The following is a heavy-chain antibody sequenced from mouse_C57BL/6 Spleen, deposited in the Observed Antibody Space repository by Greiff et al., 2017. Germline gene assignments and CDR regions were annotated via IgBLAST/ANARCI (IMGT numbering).Heavy chain of an antibody. CDR1: GYTFTSYW. V-gene: IGHV1-52*01. D-gene: IGHD2-4*01. CDR3: ARGGYDYDHLYWYFDG. Sequence: VQLQQPGAELVRPGSSVKLSCKASGYTFTSYWMHWVKQRPIQGLEWIGNIDPSDSETHYNHKFKDKATLTVDKSSSTAYMQRSSLTSEDSAVFYGARGGYDYDHLYWYFDGGGTGTTVAVSS. CDR2: IDPSDSET. J-gene: IGHJ1*03.